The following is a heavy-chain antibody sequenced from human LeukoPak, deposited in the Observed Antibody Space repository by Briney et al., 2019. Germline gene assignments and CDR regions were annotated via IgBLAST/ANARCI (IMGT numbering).Heavy chain of an antibody. V-gene: IGHV4-31*03. CDR3: ARGVHMTPFDY. J-gene: IGHJ4*02. CDR1: GGSISSGGYY. Sequence: SETLSLTCTVSGGSISSGGYYWSWIRQHPGKGLEWIGYIYYSGSTYYNPSLKSRVTISVDTSKNQFSLKLSSVTAADTAVYYCARGVHMTPFDYWGQGTLVTVSS. D-gene: IGHD2-21*01. CDR2: IYYSGST.